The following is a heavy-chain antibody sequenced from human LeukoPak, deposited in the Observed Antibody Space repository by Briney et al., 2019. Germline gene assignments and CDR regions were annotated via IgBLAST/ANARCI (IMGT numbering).Heavy chain of an antibody. J-gene: IGHJ4*02. Sequence: ASVKVSCKASGYTFTSYYMHWVRQAPGQGLEWMGIINPSGGSTSYAQKFQGRVTMTRDTSTSTVYMELSSLRSEDTDVYYCARNYYDSSGYYSGLDYWGQGTLVTVSS. CDR3: ARNYYDSSGYYSGLDY. V-gene: IGHV1-46*01. CDR2: INPSGGST. CDR1: GYTFTSYY. D-gene: IGHD3-22*01.